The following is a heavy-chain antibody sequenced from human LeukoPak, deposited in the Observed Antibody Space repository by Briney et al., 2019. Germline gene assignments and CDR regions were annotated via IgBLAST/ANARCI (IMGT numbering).Heavy chain of an antibody. V-gene: IGHV4-34*01. J-gene: IGHJ4*02. CDR3: ARKTAAEYFDH. CDR1: GGSFSGYY. CDR2: INHSGST. D-gene: IGHD2-2*01. Sequence: PSETLSLTCAVYGGSFSGYYWSWIRQPPGKGLEWIGEINHSGSTNYNPSLKSRVTISVDTSKNQFSLKLSSVTAADTAVYYCARKTAAEYFDHWGQGTLVTVSS.